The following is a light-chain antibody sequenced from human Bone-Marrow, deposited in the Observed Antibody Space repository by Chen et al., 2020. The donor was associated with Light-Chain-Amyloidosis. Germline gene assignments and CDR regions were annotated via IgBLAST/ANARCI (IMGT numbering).Light chain of an antibody. CDR1: SGDVGTYNY. CDR2: AVS. Sequence: QSALPQPASVSGSPGQSITISCTGTSGDVGTYNYVSWYQQHPGKAPKVMIYAVSNRPSGVSNRFAGSKSGNTASLTISGLQAEDEADYYCSSFTSSSSYVFGPGTKVTVL. V-gene: IGLV2-14*01. CDR3: SSFTSSSSYV. J-gene: IGLJ1*01.